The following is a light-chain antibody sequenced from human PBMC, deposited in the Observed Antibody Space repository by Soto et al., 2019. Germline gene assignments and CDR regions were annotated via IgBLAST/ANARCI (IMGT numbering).Light chain of an antibody. CDR1: SGHSSYI. J-gene: IGLJ2*01. Sequence: QPVLTQSSSASASLGSSVKLTCTLSSGHSSYIIAWHQQQPGKAPRYLMKLEGSGSYNKGSGVPDRFSGSSSGPDRYLTISTLQSEDEADYYCETWDSNTRVFGGGTKLTVL. CDR2: LEGSGSY. V-gene: IGLV4-60*03. CDR3: ETWDSNTRV.